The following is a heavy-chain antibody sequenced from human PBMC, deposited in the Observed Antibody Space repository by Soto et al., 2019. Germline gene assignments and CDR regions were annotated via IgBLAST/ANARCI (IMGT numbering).Heavy chain of an antibody. V-gene: IGHV4-31*03. Sequence: QVQLQESGPGLVKPSESLSLTCSVSGDSISDGGYYWTWIRHHPGRGLEWIGYISNSGSTSYNPSLKSRITMSIDASKNRFSLKLSSVTAADTAVYYCARYWGLSSFHYLDYWGQGTLVSVSS. CDR2: ISNSGST. CDR3: ARYWGLSSFHYLDY. CDR1: GDSISDGGYY. J-gene: IGHJ4*02. D-gene: IGHD2-2*01.